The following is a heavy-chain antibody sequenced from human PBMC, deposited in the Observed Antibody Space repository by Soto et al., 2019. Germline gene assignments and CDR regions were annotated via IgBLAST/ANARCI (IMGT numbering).Heavy chain of an antibody. CDR2: IILPFGTP. V-gene: IGHV1-69*13. J-gene: IGHJ4*02. CDR3: ARGPDYEGYFDY. Sequence: SVKVSCKASGYTFASYAISWMRQAPGQGLEWMGVIILPFGTPNYAQTFQGRVTITADESMTTAYMELSGLRSEDTAVYYCARGPDYEGYFDYWGRGTLVTVSS. D-gene: IGHD4-17*01. CDR1: GYTFASYA.